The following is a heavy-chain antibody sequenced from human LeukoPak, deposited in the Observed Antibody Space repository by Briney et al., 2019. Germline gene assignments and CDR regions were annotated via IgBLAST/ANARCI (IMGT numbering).Heavy chain of an antibody. CDR1: GLTFSSYG. D-gene: IGHD1-26*01. Sequence: GGSLRLSCAASGLTFSSYGMHWVRQAPGKGLEWVAVIWYDGSNKYYADSVKGRFTISRDNSKNTLYLQMNSLRAEDTAVYYCARAGGSYIDLGDYWGQGTLVTVSS. CDR2: IWYDGSNK. V-gene: IGHV3-33*08. J-gene: IGHJ4*02. CDR3: ARAGGSYIDLGDY.